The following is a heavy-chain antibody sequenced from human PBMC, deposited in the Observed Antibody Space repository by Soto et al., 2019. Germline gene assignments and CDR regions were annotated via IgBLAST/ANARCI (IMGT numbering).Heavy chain of an antibody. D-gene: IGHD1-1*01. CDR3: ARDRLRYNWNAFPYYYYGMDV. CDR2: ISYDGSNK. V-gene: IGHV3-30-3*01. Sequence: QVQLVESGGGVVQPGRSLRLSCAASGFTFSSYAMHWVRQAPGKGLEWGAVISYDGSNKYYADSVKGRFTISRDNSKNPLYLQMNSLGAEDTAVYYCARDRLRYNWNAFPYYYYGMDVWGQGTTVTVSS. CDR1: GFTFSSYA. J-gene: IGHJ6*02.